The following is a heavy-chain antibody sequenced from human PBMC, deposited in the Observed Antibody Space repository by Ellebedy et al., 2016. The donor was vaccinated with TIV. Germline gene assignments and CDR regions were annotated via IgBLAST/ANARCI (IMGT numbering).Heavy chain of an antibody. CDR2: IVVGSGNT. CDR3: ARAPSIVYGSGSYRFGP. V-gene: IGHV1-58*02. D-gene: IGHD3-10*01. Sequence: AASVKVSCKASGFTFTSSAMQWVRQARGQRLEWIGWIVVGSGNTNYEQKLQERVNMPRDTPITTAYMELSRLKSDDTAVYYCARAPSIVYGSGSYRFGPWGQGTLVTVSS. CDR1: GFTFTSSA. J-gene: IGHJ5*02.